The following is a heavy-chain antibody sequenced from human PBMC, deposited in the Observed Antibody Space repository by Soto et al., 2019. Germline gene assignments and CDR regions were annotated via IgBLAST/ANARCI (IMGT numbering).Heavy chain of an antibody. J-gene: IGHJ4*02. CDR1: GGSISSSSYY. CDR3: ARLANLRGSYRALDY. CDR2: IYYSGST. Sequence: KASETLSLTCTVSGGSISSSSYYWGWIRQPPGKGLEWIGSIYYSGSTYYNPSLKSRVTISVDTSKNQFSLKLSSVTAADTAVYYCARLANLRGSYRALDYWGQGTLVTVSS. V-gene: IGHV4-39*01. D-gene: IGHD3-16*02.